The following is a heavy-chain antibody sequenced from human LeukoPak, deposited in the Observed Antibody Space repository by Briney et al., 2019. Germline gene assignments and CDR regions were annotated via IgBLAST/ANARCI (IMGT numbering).Heavy chain of an antibody. CDR2: IYPGDSDT. V-gene: IGHV5-51*01. CDR3: ATLSYSYGHLYYFDY. J-gene: IGHJ4*02. D-gene: IGHD5-18*01. Sequence: GASLQISCKGSGYSFTSYWIGWVRQLPGKGLEWMGIIYPGDSDTRYSPSFQGQVTISADKSISTAYLQWSSLKASDTAMYYCATLSYSYGHLYYFDYWGQGTLVTVSS. CDR1: GYSFTSYW.